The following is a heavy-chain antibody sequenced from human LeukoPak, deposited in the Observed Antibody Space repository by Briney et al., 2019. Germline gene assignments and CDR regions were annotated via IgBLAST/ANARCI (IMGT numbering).Heavy chain of an antibody. D-gene: IGHD3-22*01. CDR1: GYTLTKLS. CDR3: AVLNDYYDSSGYY. Sequence: GASVKVSCKVSGYTLTKLSMHWVRQTPGKGLEWMGGFDPEHGETIYAQKFQGRVTMTEDTSTDIAYMELSSLRSEDTAVYYCAVLNDYYDSSGYYWGQGTLVTVSS. J-gene: IGHJ4*02. CDR2: FDPEHGET. V-gene: IGHV1-24*01.